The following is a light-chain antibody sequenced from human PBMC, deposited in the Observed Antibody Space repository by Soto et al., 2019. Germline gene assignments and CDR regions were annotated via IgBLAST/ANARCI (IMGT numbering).Light chain of an antibody. J-gene: IGKJ4*01. V-gene: IGKV3-15*01. CDR3: QHYTNWPLT. Sequence: EIVMTQSPATLSVSPGERATLSCRASHSVSSRLAWYQQKPGQAPRLLIYGASTRATGLPARFSGSGSGTEFTLTISRLQSEDFAVYYCQHYTNWPLTFGGGTKV. CDR2: GAS. CDR1: HSVSSR.